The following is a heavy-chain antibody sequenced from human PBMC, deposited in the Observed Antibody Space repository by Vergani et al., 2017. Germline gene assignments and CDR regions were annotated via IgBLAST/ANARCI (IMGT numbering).Heavy chain of an antibody. J-gene: IGHJ4*02. Sequence: QVQLQESGPGLVKPSETLSLTCTVSGGSISSYYWSWIRQPPGKGLECIGYIYYSGSTNYNPSLKSRVTISVDTSKNQFSLKLSSVTAADTAVYYCARVGYVWGSYRYTFDYWGQGTLVTVSS. CDR3: ARVGYVWGSYRYTFDY. CDR2: IYYSGST. V-gene: IGHV4-59*01. CDR1: GGSISSYY. D-gene: IGHD3-16*02.